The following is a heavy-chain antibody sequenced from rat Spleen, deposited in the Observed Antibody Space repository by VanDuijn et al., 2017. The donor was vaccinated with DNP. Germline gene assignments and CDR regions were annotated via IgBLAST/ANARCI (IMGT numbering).Heavy chain of an antibody. Sequence: QVQLRQSGAEPAKPGSSVKISCRASGYTFTTYYIGWIKQTTRQGLEFIGYINTGSGDTNFNEKFKGKATLTVDKSSSTAFMQLSSLTPDDSAVYYCARWGYYGYPGFANWGQGTLVTVSS. D-gene: IGHD1-7*01. V-gene: IGHV1-43*01. J-gene: IGHJ3*01. CDR1: GYTFTTYY. CDR3: ARWGYYGYPGFAN. CDR2: INTGSGDT.